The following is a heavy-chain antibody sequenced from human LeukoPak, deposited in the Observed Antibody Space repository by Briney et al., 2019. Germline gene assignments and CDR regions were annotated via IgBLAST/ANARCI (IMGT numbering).Heavy chain of an antibody. D-gene: IGHD3-3*01. CDR2: IYYSGST. Sequence: PPETLSLTCTVSGYSISSGYYWGWIRQPPGKGLEWIGHIYYSGSTNYNPSLKSRVSISVDTSKNQFSLKLTSITAADTAVYYCARGTYDFWSGYYPNYYYYYYMDVWGKGTTVTVSS. J-gene: IGHJ6*03. V-gene: IGHV4-61*01. CDR3: ARGTYDFWSGYYPNYYYYYYMDV. CDR1: GYSISSGYY.